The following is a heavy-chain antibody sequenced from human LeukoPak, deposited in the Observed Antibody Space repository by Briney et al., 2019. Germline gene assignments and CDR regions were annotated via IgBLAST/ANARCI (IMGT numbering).Heavy chain of an antibody. CDR1: EFTFSSYA. V-gene: IGHV3-23*01. CDR2: ISGSGGST. CDR3: AKTRVGAPVFDY. Sequence: GGSLRLSCAASEFTFSSYAMSWVRQAPGKGLEWVSAISGSGGSTYYADSVKGRFTISRDNSKNTLYLQMNSLRAEDTAVYYCAKTRVGAPVFDYWGQGTLVTVSS. D-gene: IGHD1-26*01. J-gene: IGHJ4*02.